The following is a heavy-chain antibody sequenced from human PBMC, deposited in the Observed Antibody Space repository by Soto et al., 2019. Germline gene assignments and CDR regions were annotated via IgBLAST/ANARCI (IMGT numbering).Heavy chain of an antibody. D-gene: IGHD4-17*01. J-gene: IGHJ4*02. V-gene: IGHV1-46*03. CDR3: ASSLYTVTTSPSLDY. CDR2: INPSGGST. Sequence: ASVKVSCKASGYTFTSYYMHWVRQAPGQGLEWMGIINPSGGSTSYAQKFQGRVTMTRDTSTSTVYMELSSLRSEDTAVYYCASSLYTVTTSPSLDYWGQGNLVTVSS. CDR1: GYTFTSYY.